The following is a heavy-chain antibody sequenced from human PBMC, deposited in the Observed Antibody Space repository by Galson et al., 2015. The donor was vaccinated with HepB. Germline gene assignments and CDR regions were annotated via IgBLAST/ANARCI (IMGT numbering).Heavy chain of an antibody. V-gene: IGHV1-24*01. CDR3: ATGRIVGATDAFDI. CDR2: SDPEDGET. CDR1: GYTLTELS. Sequence: SVKVSCKVSGYTLTELSMHWVRQAPGKGLEWMGGSDPEDGETIYAQKFQGRVTMTEDTSTDTAYMELSSLRSEDTAVYYCATGRIVGATDAFDIWGQGTTVTVSS. J-gene: IGHJ3*02. D-gene: IGHD1-26*01.